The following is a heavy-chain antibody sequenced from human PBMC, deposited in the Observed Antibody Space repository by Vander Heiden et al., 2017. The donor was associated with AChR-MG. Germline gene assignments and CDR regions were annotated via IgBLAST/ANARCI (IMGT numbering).Heavy chain of an antibody. CDR3: ARGGGDYGDYNWFDP. J-gene: IGHJ5*02. Sequence: QVQLVQYGAEVKKPGASVKVFCKASGYTFTGYYMHWVRQAPGQGLEWMGWINPNSGGTNYAQKFQGWVTMTRDTSISTAYMELSRLRSDDTAVYYCARGGGDYGDYNWFDPWGQGTLVTVSS. V-gene: IGHV1-2*04. CDR2: INPNSGGT. CDR1: GYTFTGYY. D-gene: IGHD4-17*01.